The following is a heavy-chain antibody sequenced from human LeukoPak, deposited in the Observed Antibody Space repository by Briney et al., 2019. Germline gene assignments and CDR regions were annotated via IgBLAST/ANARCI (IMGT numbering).Heavy chain of an antibody. J-gene: IGHJ4*02. CDR2: IYSGGST. CDR3: ARVAAAGTEYFDY. Sequence: GGSLRLSCAASGFTVSSNYMTWVRQAPGKGLEWVSLIYSGGSTFYADSVKGRFTISRDNSKNTLYLQMNSPRAEDTAVYYCARVAAAGTEYFDYWGQGTLVPVSS. CDR1: GFTVSSNY. D-gene: IGHD6-13*01. V-gene: IGHV3-53*01.